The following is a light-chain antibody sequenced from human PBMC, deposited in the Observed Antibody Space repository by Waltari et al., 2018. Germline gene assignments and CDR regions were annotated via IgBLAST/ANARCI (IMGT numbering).Light chain of an antibody. Sequence: QSAPTQPPSVSGSPGQSVTISCAGSSSAVGGSNYVSWYQQHPGKAPKLMIYGVSNRPSGVSGRFSGSKSGNTASLTISGLQAEDEADYYCCSYTTSRTLVFGGVTRLTVL. V-gene: IGLV2-14*01. CDR3: CSYTTSRTLV. CDR1: SSAVGGSNY. J-gene: IGLJ2*01. CDR2: GVS.